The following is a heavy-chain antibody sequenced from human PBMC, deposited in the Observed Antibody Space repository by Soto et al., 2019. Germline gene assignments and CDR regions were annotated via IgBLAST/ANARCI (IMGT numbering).Heavy chain of an antibody. V-gene: IGHV1-3*01. D-gene: IGHD6-13*01. CDR3: ARDRRIAEAGSVAYYFDY. CDR1: GYTFTSYA. Sequence: GASGKVSCKASGYTFTSYAMHWVRQAPGQRLEWMGWINAGNGNTKYSQKFQGRVTITRDTSASTAYMELSSLRSEDTAVYYCARDRRIAEAGSVAYYFDYWGQGTLVTVPQ. J-gene: IGHJ4*02. CDR2: INAGNGNT.